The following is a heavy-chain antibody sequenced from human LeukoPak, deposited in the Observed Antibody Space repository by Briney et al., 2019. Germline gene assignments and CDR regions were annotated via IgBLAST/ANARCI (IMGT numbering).Heavy chain of an antibody. V-gene: IGHV4-39*01. CDR2: IYYSGST. CDR3: ASHSSYVSPFRS. J-gene: IGHJ5*02. CDR1: GGSTSNTSYY. Sequence: SETLSLTCTVPGGSTSNTSYYWGWIRQPPGKGLEWIGSIYYSGSTYYNPSLKSRVTISVDTSKNQFSLKLSSVTAADTAVYYCASHSSYVSPFRSWGRGPLVTVS. D-gene: IGHD3-10*02.